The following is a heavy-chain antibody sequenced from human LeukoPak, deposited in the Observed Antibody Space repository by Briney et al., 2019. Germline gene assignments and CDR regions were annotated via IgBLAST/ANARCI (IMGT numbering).Heavy chain of an antibody. CDR1: GFTFSSYA. V-gene: IGHV3-30-3*01. Sequence: GGSLRLSCAASGFTFSSYAMHWVRQAPGKGLEWVAVISYDGSNKYYADSVKGRFTISRDNSKNTLYLQMNSLRAEDTAVYYCAKDWALYDSSGYPFDYWGQGTLVTVSS. CDR3: AKDWALYDSSGYPFDY. J-gene: IGHJ4*02. CDR2: ISYDGSNK. D-gene: IGHD3-22*01.